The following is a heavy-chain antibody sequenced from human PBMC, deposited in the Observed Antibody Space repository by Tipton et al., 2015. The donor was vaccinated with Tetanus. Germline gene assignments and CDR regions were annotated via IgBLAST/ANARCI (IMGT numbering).Heavy chain of an antibody. Sequence: SLRLSCAASGFIFSSYGIHWVRQAPGKGLEWLAVSWYDGTDKYYADSVKGRFTISRDNSKNTLYLQMNSLRAEDTALYYCAREADCSGGSYFSGDFDNWGQGTQVTVSS. CDR3: AREADCSGGSYFSGDFDN. CDR2: SWYDGTDK. J-gene: IGHJ4*02. CDR1: GFIFSSYG. D-gene: IGHD2-15*01. V-gene: IGHV3-33*01.